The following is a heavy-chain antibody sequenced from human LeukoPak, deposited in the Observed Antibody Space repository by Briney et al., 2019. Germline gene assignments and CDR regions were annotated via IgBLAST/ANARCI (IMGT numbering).Heavy chain of an antibody. V-gene: IGHV3-48*02. CDR3: ARATAYDFWSGYYRSPNYYYYMDV. J-gene: IGHJ6*03. D-gene: IGHD3-3*01. CDR1: GFTFSSYS. CDR2: ISSSSSTI. Sequence: PGGSLRLSCAASGFTFSSYSMNWVRQAPGKGLEWVSYISSSSSTIYCADSVKGRFTISRDNAKNSLYLQMNSLRDEDTAVYYCARATAYDFWSGYYRSPNYYYYMDVWGKGTTVTVSS.